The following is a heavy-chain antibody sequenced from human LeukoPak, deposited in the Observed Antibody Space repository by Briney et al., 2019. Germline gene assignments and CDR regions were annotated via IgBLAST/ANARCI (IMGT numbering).Heavy chain of an antibody. CDR3: ARGTGIAARWGFDY. J-gene: IGHJ4*02. CDR2: TYYSGST. CDR1: GGSISSYY. D-gene: IGHD6-6*01. Sequence: PSETLSLTCTVSGGSISSYYWSWIRQPPGKGLEWIGYTYYSGSTNYNPSLKSRVTISVDTSKNQFSLKLSSVTAADTAVYYCARGTGIAARWGFDYWGQGTLVTVSS. V-gene: IGHV4-59*08.